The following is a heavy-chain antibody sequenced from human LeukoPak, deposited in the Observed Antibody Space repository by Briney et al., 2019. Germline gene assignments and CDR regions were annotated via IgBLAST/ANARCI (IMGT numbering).Heavy chain of an antibody. Sequence: ASVKVSCKASGYTFTGYYMHWVRQAPGQGLEWMGWINPNSGGTNYAQKFQGRVTMTRDTSISTAYMELSRLRSDDTAVYYCARIAGGYSYGYLDYFDYWGQGTLVTVSS. J-gene: IGHJ4*02. D-gene: IGHD5-18*01. CDR3: ARIAGGYSYGYLDYFDY. CDR2: INPNSGGT. V-gene: IGHV1-2*02. CDR1: GYTFTGYY.